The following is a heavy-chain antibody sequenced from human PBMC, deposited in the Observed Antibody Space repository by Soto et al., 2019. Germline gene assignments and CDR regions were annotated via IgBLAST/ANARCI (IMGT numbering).Heavy chain of an antibody. V-gene: IGHV1-8*01. Sequence: QVQLVQSGAEVKKPGASVKVSCKTSGYTFTGYDINWVRQATGQGLEWMGWMNPNSGDTGYAQKFQGRVTMTTNTSRNTAYMDLSRLRSDDTAVYYCARGRFIRQVGRGVRNWFDPWGQGTPVTVSA. D-gene: IGHD3-10*01. CDR1: GYTFTGYD. CDR3: ARGRFIRQVGRGVRNWFDP. J-gene: IGHJ5*02. CDR2: MNPNSGDT.